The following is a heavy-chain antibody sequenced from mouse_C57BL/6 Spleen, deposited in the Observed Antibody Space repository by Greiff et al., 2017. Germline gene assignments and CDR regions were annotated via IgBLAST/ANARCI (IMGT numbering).Heavy chain of an antibody. CDR2: ISYDGSN. D-gene: IGHD4-1*01. J-gene: IGHJ1*03. CDR3: ARESLNWDGGYFDV. V-gene: IGHV3-6*01. CDR1: GYSITSGYY. Sequence: VQLKQSGPGLVKPSQSLSLTCSVTGYSITSGYYWNWIRQFPGNKLEWMGYISYDGSNNYNPSLKNRISITRDTSKNQFFLKLNSVTTEDTATYYCARESLNWDGGYFDVWGTGTTVTVSS.